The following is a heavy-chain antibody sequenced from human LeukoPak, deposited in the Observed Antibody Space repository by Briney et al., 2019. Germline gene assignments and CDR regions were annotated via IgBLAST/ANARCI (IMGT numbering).Heavy chain of an antibody. CDR2: MNPNSGNT. CDR3: ARGPNYYDSSGYSYYFDY. CDR1: GYTFTIYD. Sequence: GASVKVSCKASGYTFTIYDINWVRQAPGQGLEWMGWMNPNSGNTGYAQKFQGRVTMTRNTSISTAYMELSSLRSEDTAVYYCARGPNYYDSSGYSYYFDYWGQGTLVTVSP. D-gene: IGHD3-22*01. V-gene: IGHV1-8*01. J-gene: IGHJ4*02.